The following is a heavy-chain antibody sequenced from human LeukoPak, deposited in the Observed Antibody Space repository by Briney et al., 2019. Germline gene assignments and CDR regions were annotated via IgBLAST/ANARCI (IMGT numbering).Heavy chain of an antibody. CDR1: GFTFSSYS. D-gene: IGHD6-19*01. J-gene: IGHJ4*02. CDR3: ARDKYSSGSFDY. Sequence: GGSLRLSCAASGFTFSSYSMNWVRPSPGKGLDWGSSISSSSSYIYYAASVKGRFTISRDNAKNSLYLQMNSLRAEDTAVYYCARDKYSSGSFDYWGQGTLVTVSS. CDR2: ISSSSSYI. V-gene: IGHV3-21*01.